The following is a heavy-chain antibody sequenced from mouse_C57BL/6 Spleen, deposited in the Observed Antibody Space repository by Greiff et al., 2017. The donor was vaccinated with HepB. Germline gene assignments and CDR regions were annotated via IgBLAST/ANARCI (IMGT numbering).Heavy chain of an antibody. CDR3: TRHGLYRGYFDY. CDR1: GFTFSSYT. J-gene: IGHJ2*01. Sequence: EVKLVESGGGLVKPGGSLKLSCAASGFTFSSYTMSWVRQTPEKRLGWVATISGGGGKTCYPDSVKGRFTISRENAKYTLYLEMSSLRSEDTALYYCTRHGLYRGYFDYWGQGTTLTVSS. V-gene: IGHV5-9*01. D-gene: IGHD2-14*01. CDR2: ISGGGGKT.